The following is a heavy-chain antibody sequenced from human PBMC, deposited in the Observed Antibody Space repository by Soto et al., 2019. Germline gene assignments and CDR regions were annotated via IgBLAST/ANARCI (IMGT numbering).Heavy chain of an antibody. Sequence: QVQLVQSGAEVKKPGSSVKVSCKASGDTFNFYTISWVRQATGQGLECMGRIIPMLGMSNYAQDFQARVTIIADKSTSTAYMQLSSLRSEDTAIYYCATSYGSGSRPFDYWGQGTLVTVSS. D-gene: IGHD3-10*01. CDR2: IIPMLGMS. CDR3: ATSYGSGSRPFDY. J-gene: IGHJ4*02. V-gene: IGHV1-69*02. CDR1: GDTFNFYT.